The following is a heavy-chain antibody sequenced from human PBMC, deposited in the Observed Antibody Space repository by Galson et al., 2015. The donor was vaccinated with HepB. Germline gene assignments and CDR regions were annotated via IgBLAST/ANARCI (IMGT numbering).Heavy chain of an antibody. V-gene: IGHV3-30-3*01. D-gene: IGHD1-26*01. CDR3: ARSGDLDY. Sequence: SLRLSCAASGFTFSNYAVHWVRQAPGKGLEWVALISYDGSNKYYADSVKGRFTISRDNSKNTLYLQMNSLRAEDTALYYCARSGDLDYWGQGTLVTVSS. J-gene: IGHJ4*02. CDR2: ISYDGSNK. CDR1: GFTFSNYA.